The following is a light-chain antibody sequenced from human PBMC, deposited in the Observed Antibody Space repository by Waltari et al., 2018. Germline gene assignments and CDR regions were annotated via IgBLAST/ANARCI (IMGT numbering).Light chain of an antibody. CDR2: DAS. Sequence: EIVLTQSPATLSLSPGEGATPSCRASQSVGRFLAWYQHKPGQAPSLLIYDASNRATGIPARFSASGSGTDFTLTLSSLEPEDFAVYYCQQRSSWPYSFGQGTKLEI. CDR3: QQRSSWPYS. V-gene: IGKV3-11*01. J-gene: IGKJ2*03. CDR1: QSVGRF.